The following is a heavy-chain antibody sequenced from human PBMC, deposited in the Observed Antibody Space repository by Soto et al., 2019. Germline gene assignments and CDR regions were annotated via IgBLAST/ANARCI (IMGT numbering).Heavy chain of an antibody. CDR3: AQDQGAWPYNWFDF. J-gene: IGHJ5*01. CDR1: GFTFTGYY. V-gene: IGHV1-2*04. CDR2: INPNTGGT. Sequence: ASVKVSCKASGFTFTGYYIHWVRQAPGQGPEWMGWINPNTGGTKYAQKFQGWVTLTRDTSISTAYMEVNSLRSNDTAVYYCAQDQGAWPYNWFDFWGQGSLVTVSS.